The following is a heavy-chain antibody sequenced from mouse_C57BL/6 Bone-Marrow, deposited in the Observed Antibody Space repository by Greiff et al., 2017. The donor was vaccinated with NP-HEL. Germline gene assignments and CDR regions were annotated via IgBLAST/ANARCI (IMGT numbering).Heavy chain of an antibody. V-gene: IGHV1-81*01. J-gene: IGHJ2*01. CDR3: ARGLYYYGIIRLDY. CDR2: IYPRSGNT. Sequence: QVQLQQSGAELARPGASVKLSCTASGYTFTSYGISWVKQRTGQGLEWIGEIYPRSGNTYYTAKFKGKATLTADKSSSTAYMELRSLTSEDSAVFFCARGLYYYGIIRLDYGAKGTTLPASS. CDR1: GYTFTSYG. D-gene: IGHD1-1*01.